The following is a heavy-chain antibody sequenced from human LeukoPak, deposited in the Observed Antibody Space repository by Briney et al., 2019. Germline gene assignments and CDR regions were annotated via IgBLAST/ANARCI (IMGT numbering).Heavy chain of an antibody. D-gene: IGHD2-2*01. CDR2: ISSSGSTI. V-gene: IGHV3-11*01. CDR3: ARDTIYCSSTSCFWDY. J-gene: IGHJ4*02. CDR1: GFTFSDYY. Sequence: PGGSLRLSCAASGFTFSDYYMSWIRQAPGKGLEWVSYISSSGSTIYYADSVKGRFTISRDNAKNSLYLQMNSLRAEDTAVYYCARDTIYCSSTSCFWDYWGQGTLVTVSS.